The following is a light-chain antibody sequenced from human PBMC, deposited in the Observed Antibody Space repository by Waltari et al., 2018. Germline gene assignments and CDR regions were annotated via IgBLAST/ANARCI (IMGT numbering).Light chain of an antibody. CDR1: SADVGGYNS. V-gene: IGLV2-8*01. CDR2: EVS. CDR3: SSFAGGKYV. J-gene: IGLJ1*01. Sequence: QSALTQPPSASGSPGQSVTISCTRTSADVGGYNSVSWYQQHPGKAPKLLIYEVSKRPSGVPDRFSGSKSGNTASLTVSGLQAEDEADYYCSSFAGGKYVFGTGTRIAV.